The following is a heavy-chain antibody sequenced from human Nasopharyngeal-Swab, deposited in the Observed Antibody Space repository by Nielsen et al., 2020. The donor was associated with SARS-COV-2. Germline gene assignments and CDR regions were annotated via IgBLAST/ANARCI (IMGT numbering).Heavy chain of an antibody. J-gene: IGHJ6*03. D-gene: IGHD3-22*01. CDR2: ISGSGGST. CDR3: AKDEPYYDSSGYNYYYCYYMDV. Sequence: GESLQISCAASGFTFSSYAMSWVRQAPGKGLEWVSAISGSGGSTYYADSVKGRFTISRDNSKNTLYLQMNSLRAEDTAVYYCAKDEPYYDSSGYNYYYCYYMDVWGKGTTVTVSS. V-gene: IGHV3-23*01. CDR1: GFTFSSYA.